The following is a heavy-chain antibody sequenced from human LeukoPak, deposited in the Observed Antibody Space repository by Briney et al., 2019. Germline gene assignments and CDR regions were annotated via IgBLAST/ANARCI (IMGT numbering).Heavy chain of an antibody. J-gene: IGHJ5*02. CDR2: IRYDGSNK. Sequence: PGGSLRLSCAASGFTFSSYGMHWVRQAPGKGLEWVAFIRYDGSNKYYADSVKGRFTISRDNSKNTLYLQMNSLRAEDTAVYYCSKYRVLRFLETFDPWGQGTLVTVSS. CDR3: SKYRVLRFLETFDP. CDR1: GFTFSSYG. D-gene: IGHD3-3*01. V-gene: IGHV3-30*02.